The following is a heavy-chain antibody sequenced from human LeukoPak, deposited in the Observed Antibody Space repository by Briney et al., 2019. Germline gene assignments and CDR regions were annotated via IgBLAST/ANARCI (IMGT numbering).Heavy chain of an antibody. Sequence: GASVKVSCKASGGTFSRYAMSWVRQAPGQGLEWMGGIIPIFGTASFAQKFQGRVTITADESTGTAYMELSSLRSEDTAVYYCARVGRPASMTYYYDSSGYYFDYWGQGPLVTVSS. CDR2: IIPIFGTA. J-gene: IGHJ4*02. V-gene: IGHV1-69*13. D-gene: IGHD3-22*01. CDR1: GGTFSRYA. CDR3: ARVGRPASMTYYYDSSGYYFDY.